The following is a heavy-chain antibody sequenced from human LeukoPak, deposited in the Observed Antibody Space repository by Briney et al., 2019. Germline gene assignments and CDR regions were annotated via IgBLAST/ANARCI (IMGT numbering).Heavy chain of an antibody. CDR1: GYTFTSYD. D-gene: IGHD3-16*01. Sequence: ASVKVSCKASGYTFTSYDINWMRQATGQGLEWMGWMSPNSGNTGYAQKFQGRVTMTRDTSTGTAYLELSSLRSEDSAVYYCARGLDYDYVAWFDPWGQGTLVTVSS. CDR3: ARGLDYDYVAWFDP. V-gene: IGHV1-8*01. CDR2: MSPNSGNT. J-gene: IGHJ5*02.